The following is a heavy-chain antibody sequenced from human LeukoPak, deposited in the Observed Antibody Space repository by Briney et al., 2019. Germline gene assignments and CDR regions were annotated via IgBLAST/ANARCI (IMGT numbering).Heavy chain of an antibody. CDR3: AKGGIKRFGMVPDWFDP. Sequence: GRSLRLSCAASGFTFSTSSMHWVRQAPGKGLEWVAVISYDGSNKYYADSVKGRFTISRDIPKNTLYLQMNSLRAEDTATYFCAKGGIKRFGMVPDWFDPWGQGTLVTVSS. J-gene: IGHJ5*02. D-gene: IGHD3-3*01. V-gene: IGHV3-30*04. CDR1: GFTFSTSS. CDR2: ISYDGSNK.